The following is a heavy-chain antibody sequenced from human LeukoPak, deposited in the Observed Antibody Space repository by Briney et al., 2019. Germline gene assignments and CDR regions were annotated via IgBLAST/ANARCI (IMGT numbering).Heavy chain of an antibody. Sequence: GGSLRLSCAASGFTFTSYWMAWVRQAPGRGLEWVANLNPDGDGEYYLDSVRGRFTISRDNAKNSVYLQMSSLRAEDTAVYFCSNGIHSNSYWGPGTLVTVSS. CDR2: LNPDGDGE. V-gene: IGHV3-7*01. D-gene: IGHD6-6*01. J-gene: IGHJ4*02. CDR1: GFTFTSYW. CDR3: SNGIHSNSY.